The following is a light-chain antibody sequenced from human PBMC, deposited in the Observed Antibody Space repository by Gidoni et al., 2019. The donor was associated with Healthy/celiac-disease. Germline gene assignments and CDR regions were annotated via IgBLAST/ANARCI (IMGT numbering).Light chain of an antibody. CDR3: QQYGSSLT. Sequence: EIVLTQSPGTLSLSPGERATLSCRASQSVSSSYLAWYQQKPGQAPRLLIYGASIRATGIPDRFSGSGSGTDFTLTISRLEPEYFAVYYCQQYGSSLTCGGGTKVEIK. J-gene: IGKJ4*01. V-gene: IGKV3-20*01. CDR1: QSVSSSY. CDR2: GAS.